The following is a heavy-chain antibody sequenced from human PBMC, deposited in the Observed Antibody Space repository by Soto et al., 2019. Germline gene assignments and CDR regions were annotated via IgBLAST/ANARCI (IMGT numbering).Heavy chain of an antibody. V-gene: IGHV4-34*01. CDR2: INHSGST. Sequence: KPSETLSLTCAVYGGSFSGYYWSWIRQPPGKGLEWIGEINHSGSTNYNPSLKSRVTISVDTSKNQFSLKLSSVTAADTAVYYCARSSGAAAGKAFDPWGQGTLVTVSS. CDR1: GGSFSGYY. J-gene: IGHJ5*02. CDR3: ARSSGAAAGKAFDP. D-gene: IGHD6-13*01.